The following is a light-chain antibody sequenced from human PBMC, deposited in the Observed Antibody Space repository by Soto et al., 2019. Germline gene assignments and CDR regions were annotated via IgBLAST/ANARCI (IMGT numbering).Light chain of an antibody. CDR3: QQYGSSPPLT. CDR1: QSISSSF. Sequence: EFVLTQSPGKLSLSPGERATLSCRASQSISSSFLAWYQQKPGQAPRLLIYGASSRGTGIPDRFSGSGSGTDFTLTISRREPEDCAVYYCQQYGSSPPLTFGGGTKVEIK. CDR2: GAS. V-gene: IGKV3-20*01. J-gene: IGKJ4*01.